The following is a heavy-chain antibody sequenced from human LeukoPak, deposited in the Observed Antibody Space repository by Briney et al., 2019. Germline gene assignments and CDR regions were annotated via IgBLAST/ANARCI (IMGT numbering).Heavy chain of an antibody. V-gene: IGHV5-51*01. CDR1: GYSFTSYW. CDR2: IYPGDSDT. CDR3: ARHIGGSSSWANWFDP. D-gene: IGHD6-13*01. Sequence: GESLKISCKGSGYSFTSYWIGWVRQMPGKGLGWVGIIYPGDSDTRYNPSFQGQVPISADKSLSTDYLQWSSLKASDTAMYYCARHIGGSSSWANWFDPWGQGTLVTVSS. J-gene: IGHJ5*02.